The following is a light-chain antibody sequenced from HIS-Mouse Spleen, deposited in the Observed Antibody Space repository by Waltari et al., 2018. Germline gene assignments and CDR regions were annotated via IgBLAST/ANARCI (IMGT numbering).Light chain of an antibody. J-gene: IGKJ4*01. Sequence: EIVMTQSPATLSVSLGERATLSCRASQSVSSNLAWYQQKPGQAPRLLIYGASTSATGIPARFSGSGSGTEFTLTISSMQSEDFAVYYCQQYNNWPPLTFGGGTKVEIK. CDR1: QSVSSN. CDR2: GAS. V-gene: IGKV3-15*01. CDR3: QQYNNWPPLT.